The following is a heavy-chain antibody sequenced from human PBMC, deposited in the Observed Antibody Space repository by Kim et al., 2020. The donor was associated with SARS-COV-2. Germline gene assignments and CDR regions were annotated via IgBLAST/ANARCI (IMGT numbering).Heavy chain of an antibody. Sequence: SETLSLTCAVYGGSFSGYYWSWIRQPPGKGLEWIGEINHSGSTNYNPSLKSRVTISVDTSKNQFSLKLSSVTAADTAVYYCARGGGILRYFDWLLFRKNPESGYFDYWGQGTLVTVSS. J-gene: IGHJ4*02. CDR3: ARGGGILRYFDWLLFRKNPESGYFDY. CDR2: INHSGST. CDR1: GGSFSGYY. D-gene: IGHD3-9*01. V-gene: IGHV4-34*01.